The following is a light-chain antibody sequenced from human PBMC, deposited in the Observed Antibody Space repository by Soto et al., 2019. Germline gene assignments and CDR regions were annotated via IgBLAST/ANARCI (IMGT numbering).Light chain of an antibody. J-gene: IGKJ4*02. CDR3: QQYGSPPLT. CDR2: GAS. CDR1: QSVSSSY. V-gene: IGKV3-20*01. Sequence: EIVLTQSPGTLSLSPGERATLSCRASQSVSSSYLAWYQQKPGQAPRLLIYGASSRATGIPDRFSGSGSGTDFTLPIGRLEPEDFAVYYCQQYGSPPLTFGGGTKVEIK.